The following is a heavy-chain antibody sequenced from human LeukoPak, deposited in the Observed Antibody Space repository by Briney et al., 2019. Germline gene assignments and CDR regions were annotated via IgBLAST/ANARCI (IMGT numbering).Heavy chain of an antibody. CDR3: ARGRPNLLYDY. CDR1: GGTFSSYA. V-gene: IGHV1-69*05. J-gene: IGHJ4*02. CDR2: IIPIFGTA. D-gene: IGHD2-8*01. Sequence: ASVKVSCKASGGTFSSYAISWVRQAPGQALEWMGRIIPIFGTANYAQKFQGRVTITTDESTSTAYMELSSLRSEDTAVYYCARGRPNLLYDYWGQGTLVTVSS.